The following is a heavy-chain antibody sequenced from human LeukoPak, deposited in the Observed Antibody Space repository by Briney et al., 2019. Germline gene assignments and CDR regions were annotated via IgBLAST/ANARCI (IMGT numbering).Heavy chain of an antibody. V-gene: IGHV4-30-2*01. CDR2: IYHSGST. D-gene: IGHD5-24*01. CDR3: ARVGRWLQPFDY. J-gene: IGHJ4*02. CDR1: GGSISSGGYY. Sequence: SETLSLTCTVSGGSISSGGYYWSWIRQPPGKGLEWIGYIYHSGSTYYNPSLKGRVTISVDRSKNQFSLKLSSVTAADTAVYYCARVGRWLQPFDYWGQGTLVTVSS.